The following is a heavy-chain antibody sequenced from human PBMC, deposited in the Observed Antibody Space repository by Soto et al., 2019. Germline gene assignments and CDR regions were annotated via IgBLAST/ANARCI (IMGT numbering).Heavy chain of an antibody. J-gene: IGHJ5*02. CDR3: ARDKEALQLWLFWFDP. V-gene: IGHV3-11*01. CDR1: GFTFSDYY. Sequence: GGSLRLSCAASGFTFSDYYMSWIRQAPGKGLEWVSYISSSGSTIYYADSVKVRFTISRDNAKNSLYLQMNSLRAEDTAVYYCARDKEALQLWLFWFDPWGQGTLVTVSS. CDR2: ISSSGSTI. D-gene: IGHD5-18*01.